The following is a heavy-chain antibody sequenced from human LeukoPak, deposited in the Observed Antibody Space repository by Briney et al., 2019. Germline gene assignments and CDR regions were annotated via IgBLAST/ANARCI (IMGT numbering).Heavy chain of an antibody. Sequence: SETLSLTCAVYGGSFSGYYWSWIRQPPGKGLEWIGEINHSGSTNYNPSLKSRVTILVDTSRNQFSLKLSSVTAADTAVYYCARGHSPVTTKVSYFQHWGQGTLVTVSS. CDR3: ARGHSPVTTKVSYFQH. J-gene: IGHJ1*01. CDR2: INHSGST. CDR1: GGSFSGYY. D-gene: IGHD4-17*01. V-gene: IGHV4-34*01.